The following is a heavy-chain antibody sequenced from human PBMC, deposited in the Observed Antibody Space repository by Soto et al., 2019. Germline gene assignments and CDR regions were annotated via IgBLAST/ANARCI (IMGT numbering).Heavy chain of an antibody. CDR1: GYTFTSYC. J-gene: IGHJ4*02. D-gene: IGHD3-9*01. V-gene: IGHV1-18*01. CDR2: ISAYNGNT. CDR3: ARALRYFDWLPHYFDY. Sequence: GASVKVSCKASGYTFTSYCISWVRQAPGQGLEWMGWISAYNGNTNYAQKLQGRVTMTTDTSTSTAYMELRSLRSDDTAVYYCARALRYFDWLPHYFDYWGQGTLVTVSS.